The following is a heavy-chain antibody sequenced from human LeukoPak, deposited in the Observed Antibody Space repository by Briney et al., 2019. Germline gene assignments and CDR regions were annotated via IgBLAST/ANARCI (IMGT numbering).Heavy chain of an antibody. Sequence: GGSLRLSCAGSGFTFSSYAMRWVRQAPGKGLEWVAVISYDGSNKYYADSVKGRFTISRDNSKNTLYLQMNSLRAEDTAVYYCARVFGSSGYFPFDYWGQGTLVTVSS. CDR1: GFTFSSYA. CDR2: ISYDGSNK. CDR3: ARVFGSSGYFPFDY. D-gene: IGHD3-22*01. J-gene: IGHJ4*02. V-gene: IGHV3-30-3*01.